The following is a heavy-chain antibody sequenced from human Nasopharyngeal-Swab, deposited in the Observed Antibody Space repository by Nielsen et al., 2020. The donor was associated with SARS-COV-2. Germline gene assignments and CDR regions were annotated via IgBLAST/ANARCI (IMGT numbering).Heavy chain of an antibody. V-gene: IGHV3-33*06. CDR1: GFTFSSYG. J-gene: IGHJ4*02. CDR3: AKDNGAIDY. CDR2: IWYDGSNK. Sequence: GGSLRPSCAAPGFTFSSYGMHWVRQAPGKGLEWVAVIWYDGSNKYYADSVKGRFTISRDNSKTALDLQMNSLRAEDTAVYYCAKDNGAIDYWGQGTLVTVSS. D-gene: IGHD2-8*01.